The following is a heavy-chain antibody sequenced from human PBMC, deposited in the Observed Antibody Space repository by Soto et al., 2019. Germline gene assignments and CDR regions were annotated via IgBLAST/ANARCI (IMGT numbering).Heavy chain of an antibody. V-gene: IGHV3-11*01. CDR2: ICSSGNTK. Sequence: QVQLVESGGGLVKPGGSLRLSCTASGFTFSDYYMSWIHQAPGKGLECVSYICSSGNTKYYADSVKGRFTISRDNAKNSRYLQMNSLRAEDTAVYYCARDLGYCSSTSCYVAAFDIWGQGTIVTVSS. CDR1: GFTFSDYY. D-gene: IGHD2-2*01. CDR3: ARDLGYCSSTSCYVAAFDI. J-gene: IGHJ3*02.